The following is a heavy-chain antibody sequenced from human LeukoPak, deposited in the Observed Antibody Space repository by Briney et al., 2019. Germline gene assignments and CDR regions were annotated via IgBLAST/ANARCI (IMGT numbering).Heavy chain of an antibody. D-gene: IGHD4-11*01. CDR2: IYTSGST. CDR1: GYSISSGYY. J-gene: IGHJ4*02. V-gene: IGHV4-38-2*01. Sequence: SETLSLTCAVSGYSISSGYYWGWIRQPPGKGLEWIGRIYTSGSTNYNPSLKSRVTIPVDTSKNQFSLKLSFVTAADTAVYYCARVLTTPSGYFDYWGQGTLVTVSS. CDR3: ARVLTTPSGYFDY.